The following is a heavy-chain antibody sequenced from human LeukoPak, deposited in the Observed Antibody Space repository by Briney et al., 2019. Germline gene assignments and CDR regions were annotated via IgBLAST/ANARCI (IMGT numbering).Heavy chain of an antibody. Sequence: GGSLRLSCAASGFTFSSYATSWVRQAPGKGLEWVSAISGSGGSTYYADSVKGRFTISRDNSKNTLYLQMNSLRAEDTAVYYCAKDLGYSYGHFDYWGQGTLVTVSS. CDR2: ISGSGGST. D-gene: IGHD5-18*01. V-gene: IGHV3-23*01. CDR3: AKDLGYSYGHFDY. CDR1: GFTFSSYA. J-gene: IGHJ4*02.